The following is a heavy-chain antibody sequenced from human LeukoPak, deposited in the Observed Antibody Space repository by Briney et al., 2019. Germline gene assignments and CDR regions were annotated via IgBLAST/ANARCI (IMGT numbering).Heavy chain of an antibody. J-gene: IGHJ4*02. D-gene: IGHD6-19*01. CDR3: ARGYSGWLDY. CDR1: GFTFSSYG. V-gene: IGHV3-33*01. CDR2: IWYDGSNK. Sequence: GGSLRLSCAASGFTFSSYGMHWVRQAPGKGLEWVAAIWYDGSNKYYADSVKGRFTISRDNSKNTLYLQMNSLRAEDTAVYYCARGYSGWLDYWGQGTLVTVSS.